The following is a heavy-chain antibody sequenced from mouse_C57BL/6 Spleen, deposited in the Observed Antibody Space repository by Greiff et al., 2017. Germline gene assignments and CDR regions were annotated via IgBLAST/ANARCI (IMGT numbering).Heavy chain of an antibody. CDR2: IDPSDSYT. Sequence: QVQLQQPGAELVRPGTSVKLSCKASGYTFTSYWMHWVKQRPGQGLEWIGVIDPSDSYTNYNQKFKGKATLTVDTSSSTAYMQLSSLTSEDSAVYYCARRGGSGYDFDYWGQGTTLTVSS. CDR3: ARRGGSGYDFDY. D-gene: IGHD3-2*02. J-gene: IGHJ2*01. CDR1: GYTFTSYW. V-gene: IGHV1-59*01.